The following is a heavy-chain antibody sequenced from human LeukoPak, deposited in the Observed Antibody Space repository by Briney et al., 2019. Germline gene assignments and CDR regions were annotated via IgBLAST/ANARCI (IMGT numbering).Heavy chain of an antibody. Sequence: GGSLRLSCAASGFTFSSYTMSWVRQAPGKGLEWVSAISGSGGSTYYADSVKGRFTISRDNSKNTLYLQMNSLRAEDTAVYYCAKGVRGYSGYGEGVVDYWGQGTLVTVSS. CDR3: AKGVRGYSGYGEGVVDY. V-gene: IGHV3-23*01. CDR1: GFTFSSYT. CDR2: ISGSGGST. J-gene: IGHJ4*02. D-gene: IGHD5-12*01.